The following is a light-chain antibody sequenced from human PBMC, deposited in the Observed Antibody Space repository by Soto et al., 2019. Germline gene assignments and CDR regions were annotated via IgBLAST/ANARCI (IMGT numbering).Light chain of an antibody. V-gene: IGKV3-20*01. CDR1: QSVSSSY. J-gene: IGKJ1*01. Sequence: EIVLTQSPGTLSLSPGERATLSCRASQSVSSSYLAWYQQKPGQAPRLLIYCASSRATGIPDRFSGSGSGTDFTLTISRLEPEDFAVYYCQQYGSWTFGQGTKVEIK. CDR2: CAS. CDR3: QQYGSWT.